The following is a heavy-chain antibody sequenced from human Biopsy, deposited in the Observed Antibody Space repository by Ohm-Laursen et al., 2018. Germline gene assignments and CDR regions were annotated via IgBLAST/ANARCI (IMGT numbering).Heavy chain of an antibody. D-gene: IGHD3-10*01. Sequence: SLRLSCTASGFTFSNYGMHWVRQAPGKGLEWVAGIYGGGFGTYYADSVKGRFSISRDNSENTLYLHMNSLRAEDTAVYFCAKFEGDPTPSYYFDYWGQGTLVTVSS. J-gene: IGHJ4*02. V-gene: IGHV3-23*01. CDR1: GFTFSNYG. CDR2: IYGGGFGT. CDR3: AKFEGDPTPSYYFDY.